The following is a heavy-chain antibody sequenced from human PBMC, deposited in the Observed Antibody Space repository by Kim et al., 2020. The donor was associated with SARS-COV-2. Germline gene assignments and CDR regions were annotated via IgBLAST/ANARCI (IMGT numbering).Heavy chain of an antibody. CDR3: SRGFDY. CDR1: GGSISSYY. J-gene: IGHJ4*02. D-gene: IGHD3-10*01. V-gene: IGHV4-59*13. CDR2: IYYSGST. Sequence: SETLSLTCTVSGGSISSYYCSWIRQPPGQGLEWIGYIYYSGSTNYNPSLKSRVTISVDTSKTQFSLNLSSVTAAATDMSYCSRGFDYWGQGTLVTVSS.